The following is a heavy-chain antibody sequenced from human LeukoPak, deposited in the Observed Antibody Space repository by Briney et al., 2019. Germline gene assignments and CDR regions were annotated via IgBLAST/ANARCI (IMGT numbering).Heavy chain of an antibody. CDR2: ISAYNGNT. Sequence: ASVKVSCKASGYTFTSYGISWVRQAPGQGLEWMGWISAYNGNTNYAQKLQGRVTMTTDTSTSTAYMELRSLRSDDTAVYYCAARIAAAGRDDAFDIWGQGTMVTVSS. J-gene: IGHJ3*02. V-gene: IGHV1-18*01. CDR1: GYTFTSYG. D-gene: IGHD6-13*01. CDR3: AARIAAAGRDDAFDI.